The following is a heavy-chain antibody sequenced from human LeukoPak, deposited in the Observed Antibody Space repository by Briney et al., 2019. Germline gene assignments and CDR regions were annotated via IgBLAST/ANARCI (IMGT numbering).Heavy chain of an antibody. Sequence: SVKVSCKASGGTFSSYAISWVRQAPAQGLEWMGRIIPILGIANYAQKFQGRVTITADKSTSTAYMELSSLRSEDTAVYYCARLIAAAGLDAFDIWGQGTMVTVSS. J-gene: IGHJ3*02. V-gene: IGHV1-69*04. D-gene: IGHD6-13*01. CDR1: GGTFSSYA. CDR2: IIPILGIA. CDR3: ARLIAAAGLDAFDI.